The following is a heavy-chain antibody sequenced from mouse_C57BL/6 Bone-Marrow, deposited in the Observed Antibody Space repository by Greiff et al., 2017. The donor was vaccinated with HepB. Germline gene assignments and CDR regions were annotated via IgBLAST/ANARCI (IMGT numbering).Heavy chain of an antibody. CDR3: TGGLYYDYTWFAY. Sequence: DVQLQESGGGLVQPGGSMKLSCVASGFTFSNYWMNWVRQSPEKGLEWVAQIRLKSDNYATHYAESVKGRFTISRDDSKSSVYLQMNNLRAEDTGIYYCTGGLYYDYTWFAYWGQGTLVTVSA. CDR2: IRLKSDNYAT. V-gene: IGHV6-3*01. J-gene: IGHJ3*01. D-gene: IGHD2-4*01. CDR1: GFTFSNYW.